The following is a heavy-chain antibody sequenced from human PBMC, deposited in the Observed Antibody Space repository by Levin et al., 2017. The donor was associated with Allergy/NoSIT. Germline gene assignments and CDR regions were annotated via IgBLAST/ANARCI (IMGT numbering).Heavy chain of an antibody. CDR2: IFYSGNT. Sequence: SQTLSLTCTVSGGSISSLGYYWSWIRQHPGKGLEWIGYIFYSGNTYYNPSLKSRLTISADTSKNQFSLKLTSVTAADTAVYYCARYQLRGNDVFDLWGQGTMVTVSS. J-gene: IGHJ3*01. CDR3: ARYQLRGNDVFDL. CDR1: GGSISSLGYY. D-gene: IGHD2-2*01. V-gene: IGHV4-31*03.